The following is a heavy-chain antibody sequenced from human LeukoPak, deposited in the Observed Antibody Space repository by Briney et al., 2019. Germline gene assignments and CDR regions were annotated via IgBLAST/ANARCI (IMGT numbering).Heavy chain of an antibody. Sequence: GGSLRLSCAASGFTFSSYWMSWVRQAPGKGLEWVANIKQDGSEKYYVDSVKGRFTISRDNSKNTLYLQMNSLRAEDTAVYYCAKDEAITGTTYDYWGQGTLVTVSS. CDR1: GFTFSSYW. J-gene: IGHJ4*02. CDR2: IKQDGSEK. D-gene: IGHD1-7*01. CDR3: AKDEAITGTTYDY. V-gene: IGHV3-7*03.